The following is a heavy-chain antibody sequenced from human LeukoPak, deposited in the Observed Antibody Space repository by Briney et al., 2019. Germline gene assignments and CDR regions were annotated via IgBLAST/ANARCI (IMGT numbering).Heavy chain of an antibody. D-gene: IGHD3-16*02. CDR3: ARRRAFGGVIAFNWFDP. CDR1: GYTFTSYD. Sequence: ASVTVSCKASGYTFTSYDINWVRQATGQGLEWMGWMNPNSGNTDYAQKFQGRVTITRNTSISTAYMELSSLRSEDTAVYYCARRRAFGGVIAFNWFDPWGQGTLVTVSS. V-gene: IGHV1-8*01. CDR2: MNPNSGNT. J-gene: IGHJ5*02.